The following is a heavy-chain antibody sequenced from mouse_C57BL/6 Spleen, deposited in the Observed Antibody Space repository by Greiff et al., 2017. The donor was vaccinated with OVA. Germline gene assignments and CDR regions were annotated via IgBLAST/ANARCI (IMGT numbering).Heavy chain of an antibody. CDR3: ARGQLRLRGSMDY. V-gene: IGHV1-82*01. CDR1: GYAFSSSW. CDR2: IYPGDGDT. J-gene: IGHJ4*01. Sequence: VQLQQSGPELVKPGASVKISCKASGYAFSSSWMNWVKQRPGKGLEWIGRIYPGDGDTNYNGKFKGKATLTADKSSSTAYMQLSSLTSEDSAVYFCARGQLRLRGSMDYWGQGTSVTVSS. D-gene: IGHD3-2*02.